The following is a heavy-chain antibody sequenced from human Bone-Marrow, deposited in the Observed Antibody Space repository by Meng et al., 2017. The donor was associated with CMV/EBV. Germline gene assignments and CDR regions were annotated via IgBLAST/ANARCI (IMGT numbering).Heavy chain of an antibody. CDR3: ARDRAAIAARRVGTYYYYGMAV. V-gene: IGHV3-7*01. D-gene: IGHD6-6*01. CDR1: GFTFSSYW. J-gene: IGHJ6*01. Sequence: GGSLRLSCAASGFTFSSYWMSWVRQAPGKGLEWVANIKQDGSEKYYVDSVKGRFTISRDNAKNSLYLQMNSLRAEDTAVYYCARDRAAIAARRVGTYYYYGMAVWGQGPTVTVSS. CDR2: IKQDGSEK.